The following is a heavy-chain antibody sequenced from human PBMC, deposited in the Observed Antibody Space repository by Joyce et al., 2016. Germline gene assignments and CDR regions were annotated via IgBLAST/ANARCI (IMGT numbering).Heavy chain of an antibody. CDR2: IDPNNGGT. CDR3: ARDSRVTLAGAVPDFAH. CDR1: GDTFTEYY. V-gene: IGHV1-2*02. J-gene: IGHJ5*02. D-gene: IGHD3-16*01. Sequence: QVQLVQSGAEVKKPGASVRVSCKTSGDTFTEYYIHWVRQAPGQGPEWMGWIDPNNGGTKLAQKFQGRLSMTRNRSIRTVYMGLTSLRGDDTAVYYCARDSRVTLAGAVPDFAHWGQGTLVIVSS.